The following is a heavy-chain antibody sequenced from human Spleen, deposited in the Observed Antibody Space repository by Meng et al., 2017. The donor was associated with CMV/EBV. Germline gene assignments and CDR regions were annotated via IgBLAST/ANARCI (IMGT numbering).Heavy chain of an antibody. CDR3: ARVRVTTMNALNWFDP. CDR1: GFTFSSYA. J-gene: IGHJ5*02. Sequence: GGSLRLSCAASGFTFSSYAMSWVRQAPGKGLEWVSVIYSGGSSTYYADSVKGRFTISRDNSKNTLYLQMNSLRAEDTAMYYCARVRVTTMNALNWFDPWGQGTLVTVSS. CDR2: IYSGGSST. D-gene: IGHD4-11*01. V-gene: IGHV3-23*03.